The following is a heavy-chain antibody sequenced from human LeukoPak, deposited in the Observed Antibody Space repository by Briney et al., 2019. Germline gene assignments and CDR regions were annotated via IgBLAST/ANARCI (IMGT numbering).Heavy chain of an antibody. D-gene: IGHD6-13*01. J-gene: IGHJ4*02. CDR2: ISGSGGST. Sequence: PGGSLRLSCAASGFTFSSYAMSWVRQAPGEGLEWVSAISGSGGSTYYADSVKGRFTISRDNSKNTLYLQMNSLRADDTAVYYCAKSVVAAAAGKFDYWGQGALVTVSS. V-gene: IGHV3-23*01. CDR3: AKSVVAAAAGKFDY. CDR1: GFTFSSYA.